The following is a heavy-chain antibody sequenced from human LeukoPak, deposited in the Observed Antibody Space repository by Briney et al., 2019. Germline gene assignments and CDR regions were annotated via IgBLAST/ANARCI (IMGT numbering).Heavy chain of an antibody. CDR1: GFSLSDYL. Sequence: GGSLRLSSAASGFSLSDYLMTWVRQAPGKGLECVGNIKFDGSEIYYLDSVRGRFSISRDNAKNSLYLEMNSLRVEDTAVYYCTRDLNHDSSGWGQGTLVTVSS. V-gene: IGHV3-7*01. D-gene: IGHD3-22*01. CDR3: TRDLNHDSSG. J-gene: IGHJ4*02. CDR2: IKFDGSEI.